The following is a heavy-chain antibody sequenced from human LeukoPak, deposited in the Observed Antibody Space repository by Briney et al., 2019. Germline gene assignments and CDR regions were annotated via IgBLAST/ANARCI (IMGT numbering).Heavy chain of an antibody. CDR1: GFTFSSYA. CDR2: INGNGGST. J-gene: IGHJ4*02. V-gene: IGHV3-23*01. Sequence: PGGSLRLSCAASGFTFSSYAMSWVRQAPGKGLEYVSPINGNGGSTDYADSVKGRFSIFRDNSGQTLYLQMNSLRAGDTAVYYCAGDQRYWGQGTLVIVSS. CDR3: AGDQRY. D-gene: IGHD5-24*01.